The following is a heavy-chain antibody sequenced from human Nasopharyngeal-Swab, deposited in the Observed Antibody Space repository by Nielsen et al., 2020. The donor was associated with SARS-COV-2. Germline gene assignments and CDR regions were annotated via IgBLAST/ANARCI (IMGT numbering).Heavy chain of an antibody. V-gene: IGHV3-7*03. CDR1: GFRFNSHW. J-gene: IGHJ4*02. CDR3: AKDRYCSGGACYFNGFDS. D-gene: IGHD2-15*01. Sequence: GESLKISCGASGFRFNSHWMSWVRQPTGKGLEWVASVKQDGSEIYYADSVKGRFTISRDNSKKKVSLEMHSLRAEDTAVYYCAKDRYCSGGACYFNGFDSWGQGTLVTVSS. CDR2: VKQDGSEI.